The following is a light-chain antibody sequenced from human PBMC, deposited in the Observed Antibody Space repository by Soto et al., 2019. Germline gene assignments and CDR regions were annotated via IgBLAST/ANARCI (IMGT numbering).Light chain of an antibody. J-gene: IGKJ1*01. CDR3: QQYGSSQWT. Sequence: EIVMTQSPATLSVSPGERATLSCRASQSVNSNLAWYQQKPGQAPRLVIYGASTRATGIPARFSGSGSGTEFALTISSLQSEDFAVYYCQQYGSSQWTFGQGTKVEIK. V-gene: IGKV3-15*01. CDR1: QSVNSN. CDR2: GAS.